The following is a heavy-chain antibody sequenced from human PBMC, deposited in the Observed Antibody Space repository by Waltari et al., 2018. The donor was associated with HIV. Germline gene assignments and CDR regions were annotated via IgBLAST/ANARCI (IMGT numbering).Heavy chain of an antibody. CDR1: VVSFSDYSYFY. Sequence: QLLLHESGPGLVKPSETLSLTCTVSVVSFSDYSYFYWGWIRQPAGKGLEWIGSVHNSGNTEYTPHIRSLVTMFDEESEDQVTRWLTSAPAVDTALGDCARRLVTATPDGGDRWGRGVLVTVSS. CDR3: ARRLVTATPDGGDR. V-gene: IGHV4-39*01. J-gene: IGHJ5*02. D-gene: IGHD3-10*01. CDR2: VHNSGNT.